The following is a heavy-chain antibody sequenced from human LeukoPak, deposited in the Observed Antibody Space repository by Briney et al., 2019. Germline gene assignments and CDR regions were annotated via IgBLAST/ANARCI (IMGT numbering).Heavy chain of an antibody. CDR3: AKNRGANYYNYYMDV. CDR1: GFTFNNYG. D-gene: IGHD4/OR15-4a*01. CDR2: IGGGGRDT. V-gene: IGHV3-23*01. Sequence: GGSLRLSCAASGFTFNNYGMTWVRQAPGKGLEWLSTIGGGGRDTFYADSVKGRFTVSRDNSKNTLYLQMSSLRAEDTAVYFCAKNRGANYYNYYMDVWGKGTTVTVSS. J-gene: IGHJ6*03.